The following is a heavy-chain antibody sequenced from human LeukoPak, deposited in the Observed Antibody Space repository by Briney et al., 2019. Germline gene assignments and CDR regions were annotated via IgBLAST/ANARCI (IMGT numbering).Heavy chain of an antibody. CDR1: GFTFSSYA. V-gene: IGHV3-23*01. CDR2: ISSSGGAGT. Sequence: GGSLRLSCAGSGFTFSSYAMSWVRQAPGKGLEWVSTISSSGGAGTYYADSVKGRFTVSRDNSRNTLYLPMNSLRAEDTAVYYCVKDRGGSPFYGMDVWGQGTTITVSS. J-gene: IGHJ6*02. D-gene: IGHD1-26*01. CDR3: VKDRGGSPFYGMDV.